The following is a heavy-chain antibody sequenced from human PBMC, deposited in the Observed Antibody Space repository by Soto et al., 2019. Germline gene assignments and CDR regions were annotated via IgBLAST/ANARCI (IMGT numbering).Heavy chain of an antibody. Sequence: ASVKVSCKASGYTFTSYGISWVRQAPGQGLEWMGWISAYNGNTNYAQKLQGRVTMTTDTSTSTAYMELRSLRSDDTAVYYCARESPRDTYYYDSSGSSDYWGQGTLVTVSS. J-gene: IGHJ4*02. CDR2: ISAYNGNT. V-gene: IGHV1-18*01. CDR3: ARESPRDTYYYDSSGSSDY. D-gene: IGHD3-22*01. CDR1: GYTFTSYG.